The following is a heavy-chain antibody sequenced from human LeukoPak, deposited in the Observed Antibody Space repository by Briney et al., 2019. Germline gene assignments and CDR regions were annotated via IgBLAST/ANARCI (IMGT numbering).Heavy chain of an antibody. V-gene: IGHV3-30*04. J-gene: IGHJ4*02. Sequence: GGSLRLSCAASGFTFSSYNMHWVRRAPGKGLEWVALISHDGGDRFYADSVKGRFTISRDNSKNTVSLQLNTLRTDDTAIYYCAGAAAAFDYWGQGTLVTVSS. CDR2: ISHDGGDR. D-gene: IGHD6-13*01. CDR1: GFTFSSYN. CDR3: AGAAAAFDY.